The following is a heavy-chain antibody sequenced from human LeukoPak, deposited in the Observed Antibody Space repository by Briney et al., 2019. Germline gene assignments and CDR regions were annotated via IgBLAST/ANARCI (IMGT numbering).Heavy chain of an antibody. V-gene: IGHV3-21*06. Sequence: GGSLRLSCAASGFTFSSYAMSWVRQAPGKGLEWVSSITSSSSYIYYADSVKRRFTISRDNAKNSLYLQMDSLRVEDTAEYYCARDPYSGNYGAYYYYYMDVWGKGTTVTVSS. CDR2: ITSSSSYI. J-gene: IGHJ6*03. CDR1: GFTFSSYA. D-gene: IGHD1-26*01. CDR3: ARDPYSGNYGAYYYYYMDV.